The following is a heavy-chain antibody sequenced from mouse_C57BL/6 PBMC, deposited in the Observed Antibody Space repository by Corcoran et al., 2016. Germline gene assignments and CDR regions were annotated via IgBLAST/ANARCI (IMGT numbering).Heavy chain of an antibody. J-gene: IGHJ2*01. CDR3: ARYWDY. V-gene: IGHV1-26*01. CDR2: INPNNGGT. CDR1: GYTFTDYY. Sequence: GQLQQSGPELLKPGASVKISCKASGYTFTDYYMNWVKQSHGKSLEWIGDINPNNGGTSYNQKFKGKATLTVDKSSSTAYMELRSLTSEDSAVYYCARYWDYWGQGTTLTVSS. D-gene: IGHD4-1*01.